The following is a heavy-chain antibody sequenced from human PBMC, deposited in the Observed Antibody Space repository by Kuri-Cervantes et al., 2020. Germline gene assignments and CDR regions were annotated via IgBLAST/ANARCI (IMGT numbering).Heavy chain of an antibody. Sequence: GESLKISCAASRFTFSRYGMHWVRQAPGKGLEWVAFIRDDGGHKYFAASVKGRFAISRDNSNNTLYLQMNNLRPEDAAVYFCAKERIPVVRGIFTSHHDAFDVWGQGTMVTVSS. J-gene: IGHJ3*01. CDR2: IRDDGGHK. CDR3: AKERIPVVRGIFTSHHDAFDV. CDR1: RFTFSRYG. D-gene: IGHD3-10*01. V-gene: IGHV3-30*02.